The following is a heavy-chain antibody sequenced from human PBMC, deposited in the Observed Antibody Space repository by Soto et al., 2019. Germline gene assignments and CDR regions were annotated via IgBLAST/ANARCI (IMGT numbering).Heavy chain of an antibody. CDR1: GGSISSGGYY. D-gene: IGHD3-10*01. CDR2: IFYSGST. CDR3: ARDLGLGDRRYYYCGMDV. Sequence: QVQLQESGPGLVKPSQTLSLTCTVSGGSISSGGYYWSWIRQHPGKGLEWIWYIFYSGSTYYNPSLKSRFNISVDTSKNQFSLKLSCVTAADTAVYYCARDLGLGDRRYYYCGMDVWGKGTTVTVSS. V-gene: IGHV4-31*03. J-gene: IGHJ6*04.